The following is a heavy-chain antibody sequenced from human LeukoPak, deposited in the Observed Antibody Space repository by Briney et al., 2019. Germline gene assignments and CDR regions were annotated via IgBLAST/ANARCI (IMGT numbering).Heavy chain of an antibody. Sequence: ASVKVSCKASGYTFSNHGISWVRQAPGQGLEWMGWINPNSGGTNYAQKFQGRVTMTRDTSISTVYMELSRLRSGDTAVYYCAREDEGYCSSTSCYSLDYWGQGTLVTVSS. CDR2: INPNSGGT. V-gene: IGHV1-2*02. J-gene: IGHJ4*02. D-gene: IGHD2-2*01. CDR1: GYTFSNHG. CDR3: AREDEGYCSSTSCYSLDY.